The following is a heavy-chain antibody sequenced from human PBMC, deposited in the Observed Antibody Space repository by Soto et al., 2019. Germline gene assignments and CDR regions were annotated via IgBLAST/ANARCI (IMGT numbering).Heavy chain of an antibody. J-gene: IGHJ6*02. CDR2: ISAYNGNT. CDR1: GYTFASYG. CDR3: AREGSCSSTSYPTYFSFGMDV. V-gene: IGHV1-18*01. D-gene: IGHD2-2*01. Sequence: ASVKVSCKASGYTFASYGISWVRQAPGQGLEWMGWISAYNGNTNYAKKLQGRVTMTTDTLKRTAYMEVRSLRSDYTAVYYCAREGSCSSTSYPTYFSFGMDVWGQGTTVTVS.